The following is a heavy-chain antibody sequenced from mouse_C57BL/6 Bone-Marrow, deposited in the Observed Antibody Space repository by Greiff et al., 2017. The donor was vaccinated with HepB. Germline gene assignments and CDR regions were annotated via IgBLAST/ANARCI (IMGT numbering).Heavy chain of an antibody. D-gene: IGHD2-1*01. Sequence: VQLKESGPELVKPGASVKIPCKASGYTFTDYNMDWVKQSHGKSLEWIGDINPNNGGTIYNQKFKGKATLTVDKSSSTAYMELRSLTSEDSAIYYCVLYFFYGNNYWGQGTTLTVSS. J-gene: IGHJ2*01. CDR2: INPNNGGT. CDR3: VLYFFYGNNY. CDR1: GYTFTDYN. V-gene: IGHV1-18*01.